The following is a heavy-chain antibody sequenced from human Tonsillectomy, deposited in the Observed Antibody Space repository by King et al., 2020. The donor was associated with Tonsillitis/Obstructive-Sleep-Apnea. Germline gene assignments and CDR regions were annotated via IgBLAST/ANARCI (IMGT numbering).Heavy chain of an antibody. V-gene: IGHV3-49*04. CDR1: GFTFCDYS. Sequence: VQLVESGGGLEQPGRSLRLSCEGSGFTFCDYSMTWVRQAPGRGLEWVGLIRSKAYGGTTEYAASVKGRFTMSRDDSKSTAYLQMNSLKIEDTAVYYCTRTPYVWGSDRYYYGLDVWGQGTTVTVSS. D-gene: IGHD3-16*02. CDR3: TRTPYVWGSDRYYYGLDV. CDR2: IRSKAYGGTT. J-gene: IGHJ6*02.